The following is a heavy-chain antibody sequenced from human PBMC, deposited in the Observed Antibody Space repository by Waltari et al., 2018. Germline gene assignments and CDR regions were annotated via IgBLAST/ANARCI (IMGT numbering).Heavy chain of an antibody. CDR1: GYTFTSYG. J-gene: IGHJ3*02. Sequence: QVQLVQSGAEVKKPGASVKVSCQASGYTFTSYGISWVRPAPGQGLEWMGWISAYNGNTNYAQKLQGRVTMTTDTSTSTAYMELRSLRSDDTAVYYCARATSGSYLWSSAFDIWGQGTMVTVSS. CDR2: ISAYNGNT. D-gene: IGHD1-26*01. CDR3: ARATSGSYLWSSAFDI. V-gene: IGHV1-18*04.